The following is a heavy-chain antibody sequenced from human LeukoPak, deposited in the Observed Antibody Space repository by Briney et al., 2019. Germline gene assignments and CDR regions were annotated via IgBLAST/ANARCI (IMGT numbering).Heavy chain of an antibody. J-gene: IGHJ6*03. CDR2: IYYSGST. Sequence: LETLSLTCTVSGDSINSYYWTWIRQPPGKGLEWIGYIYYSGSTNYNPSLKSRVTISVDTSRNQFSLKLSSVTAADTAVYYCASLGAYGSESYNYMDVWGKGTTVTISS. D-gene: IGHD3-10*01. CDR3: ASLGAYGSESYNYMDV. CDR1: GDSINSYY. V-gene: IGHV4-59*01.